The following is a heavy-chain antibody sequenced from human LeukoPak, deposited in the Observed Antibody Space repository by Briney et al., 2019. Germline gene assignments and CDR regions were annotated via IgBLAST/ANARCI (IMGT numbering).Heavy chain of an antibody. D-gene: IGHD2-21*02. CDR3: ARSKSMVTLPFDY. Sequence: ASVKVSCKASGYTFTGYYMHWVRQAPGQGLEWMGWINPNSCGTNYAQKFQGRVTMTRDTSISTAYMELSRLRSDDTAVYYCARSKSMVTLPFDYWGQGTLVTVSS. CDR1: GYTFTGYY. J-gene: IGHJ4*02. CDR2: INPNSCGT. V-gene: IGHV1-2*02.